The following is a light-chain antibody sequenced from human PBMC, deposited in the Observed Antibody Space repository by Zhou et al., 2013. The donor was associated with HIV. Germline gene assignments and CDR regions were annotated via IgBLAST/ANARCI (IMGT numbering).Light chain of an antibody. V-gene: IGKV3-15*01. CDR1: QSVSSR. Sequence: EIVMTQSPATLSVSPGERATLSCRAGQSVSSRLAWYQHKPGQAPRLLIYGASTRATGIPDRFSGSGSGTEFTLTISSLQSEDFAVYYCQQYNGWPGTFGQGPRWKSN. CDR2: GAS. J-gene: IGKJ1*01. CDR3: QQYNGWPGT.